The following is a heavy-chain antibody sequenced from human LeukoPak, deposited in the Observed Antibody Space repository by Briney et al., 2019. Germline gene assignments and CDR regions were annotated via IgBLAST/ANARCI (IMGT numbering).Heavy chain of an antibody. CDR3: AGNHVHTEMRNDY. V-gene: IGHV4-34*01. D-gene: IGHD1-1*01. CDR2: INHSGNT. CDR1: GGSFSGYH. Sequence: SETLSLTCAVYGGSFSGYHWSWIRQPPGKGLEWIGEINHSGNTNYNPSLKSRVTISVDTSKNQFSLKLSSVTAADTAVYYCAGNHVHTEMRNDYWGQGTLVTVSS. J-gene: IGHJ4*02.